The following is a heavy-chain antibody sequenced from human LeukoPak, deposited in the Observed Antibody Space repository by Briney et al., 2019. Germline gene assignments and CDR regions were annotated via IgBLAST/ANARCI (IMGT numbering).Heavy chain of an antibody. CDR2: ISYDGSNK. V-gene: IGHV3-30*03. CDR1: GFTFSNYG. CDR3: ARGDLYSSGWYNWFDP. Sequence: PGGSLRLSCAASGFTFSNYGMHWVRQAPGKGLEWVAVISYDGSNKYYADSVKGRFTISRDNSKNTLYLHMDSLTDEDTAVYYCARGDLYSSGWYNWFDPWGQGTLVTVSS. D-gene: IGHD6-19*01. J-gene: IGHJ5*02.